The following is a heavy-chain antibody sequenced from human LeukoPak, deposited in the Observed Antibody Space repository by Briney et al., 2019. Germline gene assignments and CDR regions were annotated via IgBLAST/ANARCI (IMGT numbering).Heavy chain of an antibody. CDR3: ARSWAKDYPDGFDI. V-gene: IGHV3-11*01. CDR1: GFSFSDYY. Sequence: GGFLRLSCAASGFSFSDYYMSWIRQAPGKGLEWVSYISSSGSTMYYADSVKGRFTISRDNAKNSLYLQMNSLRAEDTAVYYCARSWAKDYPDGFDIWGQGTMVTVSS. J-gene: IGHJ3*02. D-gene: IGHD4-11*01. CDR2: ISSSGSTM.